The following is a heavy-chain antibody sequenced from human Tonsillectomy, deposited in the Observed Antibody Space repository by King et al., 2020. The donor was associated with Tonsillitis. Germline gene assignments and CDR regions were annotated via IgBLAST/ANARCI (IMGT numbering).Heavy chain of an antibody. CDR3: ARPAGYCSSTSAGCYFEY. D-gene: IGHD2-2*01. V-gene: IGHV5-51*01. CDR2: IYPGDSDT. J-gene: IGHJ4*02. CDR1: GYSFTSYW. Sequence: QLVQSGAEVKKPGESLKISCKGSGYSFTSYWIGWVRQMPGKGLEWMGIIYPGDSDTRYSPSFQGQVTFLADNAIRTAYLKWSSLKASDTAMYYCARPAGYCSSTSAGCYFEYWGQGTLVTVSS.